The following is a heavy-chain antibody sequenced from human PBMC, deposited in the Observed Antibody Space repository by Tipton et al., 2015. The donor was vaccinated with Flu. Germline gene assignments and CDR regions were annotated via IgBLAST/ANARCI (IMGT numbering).Heavy chain of an antibody. J-gene: IGHJ4*02. CDR3: ARGPGYSGYDLGPRLGLLDY. V-gene: IGHV3-33*01. CDR1: GFTFSSYG. D-gene: IGHD5-12*01. CDR2: IWYDGSNK. Sequence: SLRLSCAASGFTFSSYGMHWVRQAPGKGLEWVAVIWYDGSNKYYADSVKGRFTISRDNSKNTLYLQMNSLRAEDTAVYYCARGPGYSGYDLGPRLGLLDYWGQGTLVTVSS.